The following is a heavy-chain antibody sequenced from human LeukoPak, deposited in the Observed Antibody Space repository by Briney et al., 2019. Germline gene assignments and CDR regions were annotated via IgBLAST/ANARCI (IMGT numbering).Heavy chain of an antibody. CDR1: GFTFSK. CDR3: AELGITMIGGV. V-gene: IGHV3-48*03. J-gene: IGHJ6*04. Sequence: GGSLRLSCAASGFTFSKMNWVRQAPGKGLEWVSYISSSGSTIYYADSVKGRFTISRDNAKNSLYLQMNSLRAEDTAVYYCAELGITMIGGVWGKGTTVTISS. CDR2: ISSSGSTI. D-gene: IGHD3-10*02.